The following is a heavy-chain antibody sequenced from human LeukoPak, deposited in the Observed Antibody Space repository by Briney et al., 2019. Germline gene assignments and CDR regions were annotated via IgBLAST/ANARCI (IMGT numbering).Heavy chain of an antibody. CDR3: ARDLGYSSGW. Sequence: PSETLSLTCTVSGGSISSYYWSWIRQPPGKGLEWIGYIYYSGSTNYNPSLKSRVTISVDTSKNQFSLKLSSVTAADTAVYYCARDLGYSSGWWGQGILVTVSS. J-gene: IGHJ4*02. CDR2: IYYSGST. D-gene: IGHD6-19*01. V-gene: IGHV4-59*01. CDR1: GGSISSYY.